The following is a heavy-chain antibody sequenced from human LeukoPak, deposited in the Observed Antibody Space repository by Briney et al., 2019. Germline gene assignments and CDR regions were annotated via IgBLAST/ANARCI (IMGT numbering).Heavy chain of an antibody. D-gene: IGHD6-13*01. J-gene: IGHJ5*02. CDR2: IREDGGEE. Sequence: GGSLRQSCEASGFTFSTDWMSWVRQAPGKGLEWEANIREDGGEESYVYSVKGRFTISRDNAKKSLFLQMNSLRAEDTAVYYCARAYSSSCSNCFHPWGQGTLVIVSS. V-gene: IGHV3-7*04. CDR1: GFTFSTDW. CDR3: ARAYSSSCSNCFHP.